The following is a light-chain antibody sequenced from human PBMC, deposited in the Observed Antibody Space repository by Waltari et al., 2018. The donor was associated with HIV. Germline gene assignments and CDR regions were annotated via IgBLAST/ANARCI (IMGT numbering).Light chain of an antibody. CDR3: SSYVGSSTSWL. CDR2: DVT. Sequence: QSDLTQPASVSGSPGQSIVISCTGTSDDVGYYNYVSLYQQHPGKVPKLVIYDVTSRPSGVSNRFSGSKSGNTASLTISGLRADDEADYYCSSYVGSSTSWLFGGGTKLTV. J-gene: IGLJ3*02. V-gene: IGLV2-14*03. CDR1: SDDVGYYNY.